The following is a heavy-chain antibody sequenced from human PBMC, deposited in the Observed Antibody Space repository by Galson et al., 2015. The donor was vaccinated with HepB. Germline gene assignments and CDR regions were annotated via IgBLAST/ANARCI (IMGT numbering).Heavy chain of an antibody. CDR3: ARHRVVTVLFTFNWFDP. Sequence: SLTCSVSYVSISSSSYYWGWIRQSPGKGLEWIGSIYYSGSTYYNPSLKSRVTMSVDTSKNQFSLKLTSVTAADTAMYYCARHRVVTVLFTFNWFDPWGQGTLVTVPS. D-gene: IGHD4-23*01. V-gene: IGHV4-39*01. J-gene: IGHJ5*02. CDR1: YVSISSSSYY. CDR2: IYYSGST.